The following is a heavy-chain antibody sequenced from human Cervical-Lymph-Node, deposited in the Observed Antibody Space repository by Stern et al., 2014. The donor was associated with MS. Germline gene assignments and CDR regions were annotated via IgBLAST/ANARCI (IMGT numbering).Heavy chain of an antibody. CDR3: ARARRSHAERDALAI. CDR1: GGSIRSFA. V-gene: IGHV1-69*01. J-gene: IGHJ3*02. Sequence: QVQLVESGAEVKKPGSSVMVSCKASGGSIRSFAFSWVRQAPGQGLKWMGRIIPLSGAPNYALEFQARLTVTADGSTNTVYMELSSLTSQDTAVYYCARARRSHAERDALAIWGRGTLVTVSS. CDR2: IIPLSGAP.